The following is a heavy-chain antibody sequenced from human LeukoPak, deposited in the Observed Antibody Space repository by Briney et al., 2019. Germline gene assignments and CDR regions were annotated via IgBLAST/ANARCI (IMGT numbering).Heavy chain of an antibody. CDR2: IYYSGST. V-gene: IGHV4-30-4*01. D-gene: IGHD2-15*01. J-gene: IGHJ2*01. CDR1: GGSISSGDYY. CDR3: ARRTAVAATLYWYFDL. Sequence: KASQTLSLTCTVSGGSISSGDYYWSWIRQLPGKGLEWIGYIYYSGSTYYNPSLKSRVTISVDTSKNQFSLKLSSVTAADTAVYYCARRTAVAATLYWYFDLWGRGTLVTVSS.